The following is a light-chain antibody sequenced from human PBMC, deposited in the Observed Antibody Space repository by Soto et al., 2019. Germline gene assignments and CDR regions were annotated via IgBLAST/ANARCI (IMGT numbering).Light chain of an antibody. CDR2: DAS. CDR1: QSVKTY. Sequence: ETVLTQSPATLSLSPGESATLSCRASQSVKTYLAWYQQKPDQVPRLLIYDASNRATGIPARFSGSGSGTDFTLTISSLAPEDFAVYYCQSRSSWPPVLTFGGGTKVEIK. J-gene: IGKJ4*01. CDR3: QSRSSWPPVLT. V-gene: IGKV3-11*01.